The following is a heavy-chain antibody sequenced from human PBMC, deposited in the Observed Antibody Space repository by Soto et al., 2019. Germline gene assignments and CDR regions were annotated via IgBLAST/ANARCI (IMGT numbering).Heavy chain of an antibody. CDR1: GYSFTSYW. CDR2: IYPGDSDT. J-gene: IGHJ3*02. D-gene: IGHD5-18*01. Sequence: GESLKISCKGSGYSFTSYWIGWVRQMPGKGLEWMGIIYPGDSDTRYSPSFQGQVTISADKSISTAYLQWSSLKASDTAMYYCARQQGSYGLVDAFAIWGQGTMVPVSS. V-gene: IGHV5-51*01. CDR3: ARQQGSYGLVDAFAI.